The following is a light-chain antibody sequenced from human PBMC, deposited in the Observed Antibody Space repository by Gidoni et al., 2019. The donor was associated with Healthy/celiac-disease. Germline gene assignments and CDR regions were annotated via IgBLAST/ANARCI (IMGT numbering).Light chain of an antibody. CDR1: QDISNY. Sequence: EIQITQYPASLSASVGDRVTITCQASQDISNYLNWYQQKPGKAPKLLIYDASTLETGVPSRFSGSASGTDFTFTISSLQPADIATYYCQQYDNLPPFTFGPGTKVDIK. V-gene: IGKV1-33*01. CDR2: DAS. CDR3: QQYDNLPPFT. J-gene: IGKJ3*01.